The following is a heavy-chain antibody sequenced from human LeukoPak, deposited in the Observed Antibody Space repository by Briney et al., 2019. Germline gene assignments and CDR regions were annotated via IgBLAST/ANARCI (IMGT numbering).Heavy chain of an antibody. V-gene: IGHV4-61*05. D-gene: IGHD4-17*01. CDR2: IYYSGST. Sequence: SETLSLTCTVSGGSISSSSYYWGWIRQPPGKGLEWIGYIYYSGSTNYNPSLKSRVTISVDTSKNQFSLKLSSVTAADTAVYYCGTRGKHYDYGDYVFDYWGQGTLVTVSS. CDR3: GTRGKHYDYGDYVFDY. J-gene: IGHJ4*02. CDR1: GGSISSSSYY.